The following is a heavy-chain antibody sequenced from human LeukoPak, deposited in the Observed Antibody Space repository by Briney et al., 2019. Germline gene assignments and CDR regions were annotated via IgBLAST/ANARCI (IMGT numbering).Heavy chain of an antibody. Sequence: GGSLRLSCAASGFTFDDYAMHWVRQAPGKGLEWVSLISGDGGSTYYADSVKGRFTISRDNSKNSLYLQMNSLRTEDTALHYCAKDVSSGWYYYYYYMDVWGKGTTVTVSS. CDR1: GFTFDDYA. CDR2: ISGDGGST. D-gene: IGHD6-19*01. J-gene: IGHJ6*03. CDR3: AKDVSSGWYYYYYYMDV. V-gene: IGHV3-43*02.